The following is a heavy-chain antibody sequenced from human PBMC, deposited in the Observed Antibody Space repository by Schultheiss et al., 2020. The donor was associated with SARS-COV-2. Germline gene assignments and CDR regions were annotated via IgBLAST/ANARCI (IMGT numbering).Heavy chain of an antibody. D-gene: IGHD2/OR15-2a*01. CDR2: IYNSGST. J-gene: IGHJ4*02. Sequence: SQTLSLTCTVSGGSTSRHYWSWIRQSPERGLEWIGYIYNSGSTNYNPSLKSRVTLSIDTSKNQFSLKLSSVTAADTAVYYCARLNSFYIIDYWGQGTLVTVSS. V-gene: IGHV4-59*11. CDR1: GGSTSRHY. CDR3: ARLNSFYIIDY.